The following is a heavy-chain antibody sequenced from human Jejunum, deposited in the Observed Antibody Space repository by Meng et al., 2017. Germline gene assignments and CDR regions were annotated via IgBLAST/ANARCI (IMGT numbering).Heavy chain of an antibody. CDR1: GFTFTSHW. CDR2: IKQDGSDK. V-gene: IGHV3-7*01. D-gene: IGHD3-10*01. J-gene: IGHJ4*02. CDR3: ARNGGSLDY. Sequence: GGSLRLSCAAAGFTFTSHWMSWVRQAPGKGLEWVPNIKQDGSDKYYVDSVKGRFTISRDNAKNSLYLQMDSLRAEDTALYYCARNGGSLDYWGQGTLVTVSS.